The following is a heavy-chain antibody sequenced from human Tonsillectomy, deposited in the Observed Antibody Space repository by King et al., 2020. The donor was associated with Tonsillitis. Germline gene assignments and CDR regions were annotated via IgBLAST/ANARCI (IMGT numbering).Heavy chain of an antibody. V-gene: IGHV4-59*01. CDR1: GDSISSYY. J-gene: IGHJ3*02. D-gene: IGHD3-22*01. Sequence: VQLQESGPGLVKPSETLSLTCTVSGDSISSYYWSWIRQPPGKGLEWIGCVSYIGNTNYNPSLKSRVTISVDTSKNQFSLNLRSVTAADTAVYYCARDLTNYYDSTGYCGEAFDIWGHGTMVTVSS. CDR2: VSYIGNT. CDR3: ARDLTNYYDSTGYCGEAFDI.